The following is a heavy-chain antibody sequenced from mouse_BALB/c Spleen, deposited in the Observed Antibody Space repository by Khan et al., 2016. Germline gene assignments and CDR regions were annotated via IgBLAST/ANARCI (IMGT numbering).Heavy chain of an antibody. J-gene: IGHJ4*01. CDR2: IDPANGNT. Sequence: VQLQQSGAELVKPGASVKLSCTASGFNIKDTYMHWVKQRPEQGLEWIGRIDPANGNTKYDPKFQGKATITADTSSNTAYLQLSSLTSNDTAVYYCARSWGLRIYYAMDYWGQGTSVTVSS. V-gene: IGHV14-3*02. CDR1: GFNIKDTY. D-gene: IGHD2-4*01. CDR3: ARSWGLRIYYAMDY.